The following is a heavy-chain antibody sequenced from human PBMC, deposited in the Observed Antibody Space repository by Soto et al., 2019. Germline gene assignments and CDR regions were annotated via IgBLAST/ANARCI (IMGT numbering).Heavy chain of an antibody. J-gene: IGHJ4*02. V-gene: IGHV3-30*03. CDR3: ARVYYDSSGYYDFDD. CDR1: GFTFSSYG. Sequence: GGSLRLSCAASGFTFSSYGMHWVRQAPGKGLEWVAVISYDGSNKYYADSVKGRFTISRDNSKNTLYLQMNSLRAEDTAVYYCARVYYDSSGYYDFDDWGQGTRVNVSS. D-gene: IGHD3-22*01. CDR2: ISYDGSNK.